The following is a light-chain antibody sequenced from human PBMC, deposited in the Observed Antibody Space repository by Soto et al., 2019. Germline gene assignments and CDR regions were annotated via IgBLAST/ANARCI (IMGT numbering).Light chain of an antibody. V-gene: IGKV3-20*01. Sequence: ENVLTQSPGTLSLSTEERATLSCRASQNVDSNYLAWYQQKPGQAPRIIISGASSRATGIPDRFSGSGSGTDFTLTISRLEPEDFAVYYCHQYGSSPWTFGQGTKVDIK. CDR1: QNVDSNY. J-gene: IGKJ1*01. CDR2: GAS. CDR3: HQYGSSPWT.